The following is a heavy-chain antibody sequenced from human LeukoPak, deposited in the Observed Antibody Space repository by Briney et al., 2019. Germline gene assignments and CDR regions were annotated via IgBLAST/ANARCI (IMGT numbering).Heavy chain of an antibody. J-gene: IGHJ3*02. CDR1: GFTFSSYW. Sequence: GGSLRLSCAAFGFTFSSYWMHWVRQAPGKGLVWISRINSDRSSTSYADSVKGRFTISRDNAKNTLYLQMNSLRAEDTAVYYCARDNYKGDSGAFDIWGQGTVVTVSS. V-gene: IGHV3-74*01. D-gene: IGHD2-21*02. CDR3: ARDNYKGDSGAFDI. CDR2: INSDRSST.